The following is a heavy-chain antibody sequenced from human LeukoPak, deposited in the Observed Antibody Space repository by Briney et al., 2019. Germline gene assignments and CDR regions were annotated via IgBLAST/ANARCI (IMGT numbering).Heavy chain of an antibody. J-gene: IGHJ4*02. CDR3: ARDKSGNSGWYSYFDY. D-gene: IGHD6-19*01. V-gene: IGHV1-2*02. CDR1: GYTFTGYY. Sequence: ASVKVFCKASGYTFTGYYMHWVRQAPGQGLEWMGWINPNSGDTNYAQKFQGRVTMTRDTSISTAYMELSRLRSDDTAVYYCARDKSGNSGWYSYFDYWGQGTLVTVSS. CDR2: INPNSGDT.